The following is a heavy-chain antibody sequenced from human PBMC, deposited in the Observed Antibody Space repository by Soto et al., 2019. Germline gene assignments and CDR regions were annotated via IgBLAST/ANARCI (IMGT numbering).Heavy chain of an antibody. D-gene: IGHD2-21*02. V-gene: IGHV1-69*02. J-gene: IGHJ6*02. CDR2: IIPVLGVT. CDR1: GGTFSSYT. CDR3: ARRRYCGVDGYHHHYFGMDV. Sequence: QVQLVQSGAEVRKPGSSVKVSCTTSGGTFSSYTVNWLRQAPGQGLEWMGRIIPVLGVTNYAQKFRGRVTITAGKSTNTAYMELSSLRSEDTAVYYCARRRYCGVDGYHHHYFGMDVWGQGTTVSVSS.